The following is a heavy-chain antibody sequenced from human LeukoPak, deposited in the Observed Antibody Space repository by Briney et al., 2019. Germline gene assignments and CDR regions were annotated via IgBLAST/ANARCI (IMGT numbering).Heavy chain of an antibody. CDR1: GYTFTSYG. V-gene: IGHV1-18*01. CDR2: ISAYNGNT. D-gene: IGHD3-22*01. J-gene: IGHJ4*02. CDR3: ARTDYYYDSSGYPDY. Sequence: ASVKVSCKASGYTFTSYGISWVRQAPGQGLEWMGWISAYNGNTNYAQELQGRVTMTTDTSTSTAYMELRSLRSDDTAVYYCARTDYYYDSSGYPDYWGQETLVTVSS.